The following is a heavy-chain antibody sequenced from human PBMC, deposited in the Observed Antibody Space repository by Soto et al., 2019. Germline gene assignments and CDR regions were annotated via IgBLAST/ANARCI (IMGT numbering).Heavy chain of an antibody. V-gene: IGHV3-23*01. CDR3: AKDFGYDSSGYYYSIGGGAFDI. D-gene: IGHD3-22*01. Sequence: PGGSLRLSCAASGFTFRIYAMSWVRHAPGKGLEWVLAISGSGGITYYADSVKGRFTISRDNSKNTLYLQMNSLRAEDTAVYYCAKDFGYDSSGYYYSIGGGAFDIWGQGTMVTVSS. J-gene: IGHJ3*02. CDR1: GFTFRIYA. CDR2: ISGSGGIT.